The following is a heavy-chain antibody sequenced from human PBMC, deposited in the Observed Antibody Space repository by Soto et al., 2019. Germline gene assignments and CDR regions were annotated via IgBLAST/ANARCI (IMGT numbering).Heavy chain of an antibody. V-gene: IGHV1-2*04. CDR3: ARGPTRGCSSDYFDY. J-gene: IGHJ4*02. D-gene: IGHD6-6*01. CDR1: GYTFTGYY. CDR2: INPNSGGT. Sequence: ASVKVSCKASGYTFTGYYMHWVRQAPGQGLEWMGWINPNSGGTNYAQKFQGWVTMTRDTSISTAYMELSRLSSDDTAVYYCARGPTRGCSSDYFDYWGQGTLVTVSS.